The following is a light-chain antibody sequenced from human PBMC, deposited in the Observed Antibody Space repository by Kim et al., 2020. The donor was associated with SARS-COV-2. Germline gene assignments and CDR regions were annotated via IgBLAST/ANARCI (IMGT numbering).Light chain of an antibody. Sequence: QAVVTQEPSVTVSPGGTVTLTCGSSTGAVTSGHHPYWFQQKPGQAPRTLIYETSNKHSLTPVLFSGSILGGKAALTLSGAQPEDEAEYHCMLWGGDDRVFGGGTQLAVL. CDR1: TGAVTSGHH. CDR3: MLWGGDDRV. CDR2: ETS. V-gene: IGLV7-46*01. J-gene: IGLJ3*02.